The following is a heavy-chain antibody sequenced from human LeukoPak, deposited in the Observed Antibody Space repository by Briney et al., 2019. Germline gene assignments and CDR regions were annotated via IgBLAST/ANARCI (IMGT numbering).Heavy chain of an antibody. CDR1: GFTFSSYG. CDR3: AKTQSLDY. CDR2: ISYDGSNK. Sequence: GGSLRLSCAASGFTFSSYGMHWVRQAPGKGLEWVAVISYDGSNKYYADSVKGRFTISRDNSKNTLYLQVNSLRAEDTAVYYCAKTQSLDYWGQGTLVTVSS. J-gene: IGHJ4*02. V-gene: IGHV3-30*18.